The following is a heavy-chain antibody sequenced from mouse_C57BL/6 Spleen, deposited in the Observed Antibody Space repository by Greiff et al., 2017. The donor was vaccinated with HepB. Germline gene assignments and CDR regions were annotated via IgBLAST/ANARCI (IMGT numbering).Heavy chain of an antibody. D-gene: IGHD1-1*01. CDR1: GFNIKDYY. Sequence: VQLMESGAELVRPGASVKLSCTASGFNIKDYYMHWVKQRPEQGLEWIGRIDPEDGDTEYAPKFQGKATMTADTSSNTAYLQLSSLTSEDTAVYYWTRWGSTNYAVDYWGQGTSVTVSS. CDR3: TRWGSTNYAVDY. J-gene: IGHJ4*01. V-gene: IGHV14-1*01. CDR2: IDPEDGDT.